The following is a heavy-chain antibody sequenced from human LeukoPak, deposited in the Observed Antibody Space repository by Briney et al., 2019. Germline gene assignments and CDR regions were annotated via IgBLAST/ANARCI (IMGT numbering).Heavy chain of an antibody. D-gene: IGHD6-6*01. Sequence: SETLSLTCTVSGGSISSYYWSWIRQPPAKGLEWIGYIYYSGSTNYNPSLKSRVTISVDTSKNQFSLRLSSVTAADTAVYYCARDWGVSARPGYMDVWGKGTTVTVSS. CDR2: IYYSGST. CDR1: GGSISSYY. J-gene: IGHJ6*03. CDR3: ARDWGVSARPGYMDV. V-gene: IGHV4-59*01.